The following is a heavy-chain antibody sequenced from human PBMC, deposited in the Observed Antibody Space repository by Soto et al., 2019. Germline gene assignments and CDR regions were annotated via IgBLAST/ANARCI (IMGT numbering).Heavy chain of an antibody. CDR2: IYYSGST. CDR3: ARVKTMVVTQFVY. CDR1: GGSIRIGDYH. J-gene: IGHJ4*02. V-gene: IGHV4-30-4*01. Sequence: QVQLQESGPGLVKPSQTLSLTCTVSGGSIRIGDYHWSWIRQPPGKGLEWMGYIYYSGSTYYNPSLKILVTIAVDTSMNQFSLKLSSVTAADTAVYYCARVKTMVVTQFVYWGQGTLVTVSA. D-gene: IGHD2-21*02.